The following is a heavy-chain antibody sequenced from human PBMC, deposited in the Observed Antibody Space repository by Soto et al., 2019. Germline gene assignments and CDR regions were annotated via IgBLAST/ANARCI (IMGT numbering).Heavy chain of an antibody. CDR1: GGSISSSSYY. D-gene: IGHD6-19*01. CDR2: IYYSGST. CDR3: ARDSGYSSGWYYGMDV. J-gene: IGHJ6*02. V-gene: IGHV4-39*02. Sequence: SETLSLTCTVSGGSISSSSYYSASIRLPPGKGMEWIGSIYYSGSTYYNPSLKSRVTISVDTSKNQFSLKLSSVTAADTAVYYCARDSGYSSGWYYGMDVWGQGTTVT.